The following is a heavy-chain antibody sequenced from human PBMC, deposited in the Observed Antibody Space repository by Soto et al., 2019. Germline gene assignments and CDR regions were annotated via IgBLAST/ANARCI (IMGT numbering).Heavy chain of an antibody. J-gene: IGHJ6*02. CDR2: ISYDGSNK. D-gene: IGHD3-3*01. V-gene: IGHV3-30-3*01. CDR1: GFTFSSYA. CDR3: ARVGPNDFWSGYYTGKGVYYYGMDV. Sequence: QVQLVESGGGVVQPGRSLRLSCAASGFTFSSYAMHWVRQAPGKGLEWVAVISYDGSNKYYADSVKGRFTISRDNSKNTLYLQMNSLRAEDTAVYYCARVGPNDFWSGYYTGKGVYYYGMDVWGQGTTVTVSS.